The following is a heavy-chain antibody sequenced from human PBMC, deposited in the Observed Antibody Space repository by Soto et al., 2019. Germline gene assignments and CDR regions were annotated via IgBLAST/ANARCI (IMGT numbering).Heavy chain of an antibody. J-gene: IGHJ5*02. Sequence: SGHTLVNPTETLTLKCTVSGFSLSNAGSGVSWIRQPSVKALKWLEHIHSDGPKTYSSSLHSRLTISRDYSRRQVVLTLTKLDPMDTATYYCARSISLPASADNWFDPWGQGTPVTVSS. CDR3: ARSISLPASADNWFDP. CDR1: GFSLSNAGSG. D-gene: IGHD2-2*01. CDR2: IHSDGPK. V-gene: IGHV2-26*01.